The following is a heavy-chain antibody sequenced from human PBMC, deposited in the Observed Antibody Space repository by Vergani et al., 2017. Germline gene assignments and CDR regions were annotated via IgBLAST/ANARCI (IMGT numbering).Heavy chain of an antibody. Sequence: QVQLQQWGAGLLKPSETLSLTCAVYGGSFSGYYGSWIRQPPGKGLEWIGEINHSGSTNYNPSLQSRVTISVDTSKNQFSLKLSSVTAADTAVYYWAITAMANFDYWGQGTLVTVSS. J-gene: IGHJ4*02. CDR1: GGSFSGYY. V-gene: IGHV4-34*01. CDR3: AITAMANFDY. D-gene: IGHD5-18*01. CDR2: INHSGST.